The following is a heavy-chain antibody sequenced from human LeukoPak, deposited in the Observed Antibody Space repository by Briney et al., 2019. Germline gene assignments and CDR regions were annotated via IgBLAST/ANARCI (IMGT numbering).Heavy chain of an antibody. CDR2: IYYSGST. D-gene: IGHD3-10*01. J-gene: IGHJ4*02. CDR1: GGSISSYY. CDR3: ARAGRKLLWFGESSFDY. Sequence: SETLSLTCTVSGGSISSYYWSWIRQPPGKGLEWIGYIYYSGSTNYNPSLKSRVTISVDTSKNQFSLKLSSVTAADTAVYYCARAGRKLLWFGESSFDYWGQGTLVTVSS. V-gene: IGHV4-59*01.